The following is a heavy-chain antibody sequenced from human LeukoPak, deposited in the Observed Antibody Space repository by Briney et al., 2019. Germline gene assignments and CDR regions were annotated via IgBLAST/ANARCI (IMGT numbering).Heavy chain of an antibody. V-gene: IGHV3-7*05. Sequence: GGSLRLSCAASGFTFTNYAMSWVRQAPGKGLEWVAKIKQDGSEKYYVDSVKGRFTISRENAKNSLYLQMNSLRAEDTAVYYCASIEYGDYYWGQGTLITVSS. CDR3: ASIEYGDYY. D-gene: IGHD4-17*01. CDR1: GFTFTNYA. CDR2: IKQDGSEK. J-gene: IGHJ4*02.